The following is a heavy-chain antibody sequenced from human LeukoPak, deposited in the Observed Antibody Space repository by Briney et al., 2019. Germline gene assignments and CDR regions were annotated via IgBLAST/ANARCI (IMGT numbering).Heavy chain of an antibody. J-gene: IGHJ4*02. Sequence: GGSLRLSCAASGFTFSCYAMSWVRQAPGKGLEWVPAISGSGGSTYYADSVKGRFTISRDNSKNTLYLQMNSLRAEDTAVYYCAKARLLWFGEPRNYFDYWGQGTLVTVSS. V-gene: IGHV3-23*01. CDR1: GFTFSCYA. CDR3: AKARLLWFGEPRNYFDY. CDR2: ISGSGGST. D-gene: IGHD3-10*01.